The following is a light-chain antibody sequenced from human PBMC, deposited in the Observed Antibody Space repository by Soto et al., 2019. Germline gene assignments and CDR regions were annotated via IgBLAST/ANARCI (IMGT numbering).Light chain of an antibody. CDR1: QSVSSSY. J-gene: IGKJ2*01. Sequence: EIVLTQSPATLSLSPGERATLSCGASQSVSSSYVAWYQQKPGLAPRLLIYDASSRATGIPDRFSGSGSGTDFTLTISRLEPEDFAVYYCHQYGSSPYTFGQGTKLEIK. CDR2: DAS. V-gene: IGKV3D-20*01. CDR3: HQYGSSPYT.